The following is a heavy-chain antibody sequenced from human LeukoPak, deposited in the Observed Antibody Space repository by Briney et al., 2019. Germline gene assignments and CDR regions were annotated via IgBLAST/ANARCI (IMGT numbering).Heavy chain of an antibody. CDR3: ARKSGSGGAFDL. D-gene: IGHD3-10*01. CDR1: GYTFTGYY. CDR2: INPNSGDT. V-gene: IGHV1-2*02. Sequence: ASVKVSCKASGYTFTGYYMHWVRRAPGQGLEWMGWINPNSGDTNYVEKFQGRVTMTRDTSISTVYMELSRLRSDDTAVFYCARKSGSGGAFDLWGQGTMVTVSS. J-gene: IGHJ3*01.